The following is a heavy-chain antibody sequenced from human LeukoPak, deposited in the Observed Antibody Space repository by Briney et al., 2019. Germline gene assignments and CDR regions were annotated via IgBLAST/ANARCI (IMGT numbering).Heavy chain of an antibody. V-gene: IGHV1-69*05. CDR3: ARGVGYCTNGVCYRLYYFDY. D-gene: IGHD2-8*01. Sequence: SVKVSCKASGGTFSSYAISWVRQAPGQGLEWMGGIIPIFGTANYAQKFQGRVTMTRDTSISTAYMELSRLRSDDTAVYYCARGVGYCTNGVCYRLYYFDYWGQGTLVTVSS. J-gene: IGHJ4*02. CDR1: GGTFSSYA. CDR2: IIPIFGTA.